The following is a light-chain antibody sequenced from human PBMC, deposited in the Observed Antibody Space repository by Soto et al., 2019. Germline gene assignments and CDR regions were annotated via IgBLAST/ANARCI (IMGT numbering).Light chain of an antibody. CDR2: GAS. Sequence: RATVSCRASQSVSSSYLAWYQQKPGQAPRLLIYGASSSATGIPDRFSGSGSGTDFTLTISRLEPEDFAVYYCQQYGSSPLTFGGGTKVDIK. V-gene: IGKV3-20*01. CDR3: QQYGSSPLT. CDR1: QSVSSSY. J-gene: IGKJ4*01.